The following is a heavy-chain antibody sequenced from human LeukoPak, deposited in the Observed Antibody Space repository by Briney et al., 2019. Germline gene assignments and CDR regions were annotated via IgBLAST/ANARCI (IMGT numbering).Heavy chain of an antibody. V-gene: IGHV4-4*02. CDR2: IYHSGST. J-gene: IGHJ4*02. CDR3: ARKQGYDFWSGYYSYFDY. Sequence: SETLSLTCAVSGGSFSSSNWWSWVRQPPGKGLEWIGEIYHSGSTNYNPSLKSRVTISVDKSKNQFSLKLSSVTAADTAVYYCARKQGYDFWSGYYSYFDYWGQGTLVTVSS. D-gene: IGHD3-3*01. CDR1: GGSFSSSNW.